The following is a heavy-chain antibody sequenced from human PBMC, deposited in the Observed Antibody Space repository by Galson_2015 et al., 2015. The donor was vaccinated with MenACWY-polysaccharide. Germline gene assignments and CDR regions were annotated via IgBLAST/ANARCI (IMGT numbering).Heavy chain of an antibody. Sequence: ETLSLTCTVSGGSISSYYWNWVRQPPGKGLEWVGYINYSGSTNHNPSLKSRVTMSVDTSKNQFSLNLTSVTDADTAVYYCARAIAVAGQRRDFDLWGRGTLVTVSS. CDR3: ARAIAVAGQRRDFDL. D-gene: IGHD6-19*01. CDR1: GGSISSYY. J-gene: IGHJ2*01. V-gene: IGHV4-59*01. CDR2: INYSGST.